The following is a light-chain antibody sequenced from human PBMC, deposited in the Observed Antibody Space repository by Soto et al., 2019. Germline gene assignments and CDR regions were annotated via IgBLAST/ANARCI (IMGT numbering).Light chain of an antibody. Sequence: EVVLTQSPATLSVSPGERATLSCRASQSVAGDLAWFQQKPGQAPRLLIYVASSRATGVPGRFSGSGSGTEVTLTISSLQFEDFAVYYCQQSNNWPYTFGQGTKLEIK. J-gene: IGKJ2*01. CDR3: QQSNNWPYT. CDR1: QSVAGD. CDR2: VAS. V-gene: IGKV3-15*01.